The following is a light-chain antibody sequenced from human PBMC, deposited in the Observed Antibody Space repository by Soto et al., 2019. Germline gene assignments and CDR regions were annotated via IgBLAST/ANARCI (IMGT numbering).Light chain of an antibody. V-gene: IGKV3-15*01. Sequence: DIVLTQSPGTLSLSLGESATLSCRASQSVDGYLAWYQQKPGQAPRLLIYGASTRATGVTARFRGGGSGTEFTLTISSLQSEDSAVYYCQQYHKWPPITFGQGTRLEI. CDR3: QQYHKWPPIT. CDR1: QSVDGY. J-gene: IGKJ5*01. CDR2: GAS.